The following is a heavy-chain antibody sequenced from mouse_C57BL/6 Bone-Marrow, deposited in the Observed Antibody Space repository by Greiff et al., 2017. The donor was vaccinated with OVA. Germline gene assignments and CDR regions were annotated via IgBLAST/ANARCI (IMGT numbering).Heavy chain of an antibody. D-gene: IGHD2-4*01. V-gene: IGHV1-69*01. Sequence: KQSCKASGYTFTSYWMHWVKQRPGQGLAWIGEIDPSASYTNYNQKFMGKSTFTVDKSSSTAYMQLSSLTSEDSAVYYCATSTMITTPYYYAMDYWGQGTSVTVSS. CDR1: GYTFTSYW. CDR2: IDPSASYT. CDR3: ATSTMITTPYYYAMDY. J-gene: IGHJ4*01.